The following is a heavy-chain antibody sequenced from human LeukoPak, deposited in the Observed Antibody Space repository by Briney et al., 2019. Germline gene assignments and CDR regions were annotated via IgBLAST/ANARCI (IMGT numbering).Heavy chain of an antibody. CDR1: GFTFSRFA. V-gene: IGHV3-23*01. CDR3: TKDPNGGYVGAFDP. Sequence: PGGSLRLFCAASGFTFSRFAMMWVRQATGKGLEWVSSLTGNDGATYNIDSVKGRFTISRDNSQNTLYLQMNSLRAEDTAVYYCTKDPNGGYVGAFDPWGQGTLVTVSS. J-gene: IGHJ5*02. D-gene: IGHD5-12*01. CDR2: LTGNDGAT.